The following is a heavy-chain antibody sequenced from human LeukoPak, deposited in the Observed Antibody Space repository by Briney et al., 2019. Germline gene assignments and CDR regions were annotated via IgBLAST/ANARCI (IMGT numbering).Heavy chain of an antibody. CDR3: ARGNRHQLLPALFDY. V-gene: IGHV4-34*01. CDR2: INHSGST. D-gene: IGHD2-2*01. J-gene: IGHJ4*02. Sequence: SETLSLTCAVYGGSFSGYYWSWIRQPPGKGLEWIGEINHSGSTNYNPSLKSRVTISVDTSKNQFSLKLSSVTAADTAVYYCARGNRHQLLPALFDYWGQGTLVTVSS. CDR1: GGSFSGYY.